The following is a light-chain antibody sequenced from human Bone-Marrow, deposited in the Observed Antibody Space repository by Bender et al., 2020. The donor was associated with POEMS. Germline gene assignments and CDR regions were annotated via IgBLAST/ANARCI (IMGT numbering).Light chain of an antibody. CDR3: QVWDSRTDHVI. CDR2: DDS. Sequence: SYVLTQPPSVSLAPGMTARITCGGNNIGSKNVHWYQQKPGQAPVLVVYDDSDRPSGIPERFSGSNSGNTATLTISRVEAGDEADYYCQVWDSRTDHVIFGGGTKLTVL. V-gene: IGLV3-21*03. CDR1: NIGSKN. J-gene: IGLJ2*01.